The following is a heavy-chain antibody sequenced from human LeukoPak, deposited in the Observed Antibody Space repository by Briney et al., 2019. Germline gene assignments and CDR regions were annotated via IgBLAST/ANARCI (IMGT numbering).Heavy chain of an antibody. V-gene: IGHV4-4*07. CDR3: ARDRPANYDILTGPLRNWFDP. D-gene: IGHD3-9*01. CDR1: GGSIRSY. Sequence: SETLSLTCTVSGGSIRSYWSWIRQPAGKGLEWIGRIYGSGSTDYNPSLKSRVTMSIDTSKNQFSLKLSSVTAADTAVYYCARDRPANYDILTGPLRNWFDPWGQGTLVTVSS. J-gene: IGHJ5*02. CDR2: IYGSGST.